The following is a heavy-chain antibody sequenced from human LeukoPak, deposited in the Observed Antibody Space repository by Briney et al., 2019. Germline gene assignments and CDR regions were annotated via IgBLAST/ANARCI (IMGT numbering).Heavy chain of an antibody. D-gene: IGHD3-22*01. CDR3: AREREGYYYDSSGYPQGGYFDY. J-gene: IGHJ4*02. V-gene: IGHV1-2*02. Sequence: ASVKVSCKASGYTFTGYYMHWVRQAPGQGLEWMGWINPNSGGTNYAQKFQGRVTMTRDTSISTAYMELRSLRSDDTAVYYCAREREGYYYDSSGYPQGGYFDYWGQGTLVIVSS. CDR2: INPNSGGT. CDR1: GYTFTGYY.